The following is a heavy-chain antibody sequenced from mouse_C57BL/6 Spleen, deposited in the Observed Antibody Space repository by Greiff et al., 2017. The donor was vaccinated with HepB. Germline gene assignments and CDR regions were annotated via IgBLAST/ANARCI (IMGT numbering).Heavy chain of an antibody. V-gene: IGHV14-2*01. CDR1: GFNIKDYY. J-gene: IGHJ1*03. CDR2: IDPEDGET. Sequence: EVQLVESGAELVKPGASVKLSCTASGFNIKDYYMHWVKQRTEQGLEGIGRIDPEDGETKYAPKFQGKATITADTSSNTAYLPLSSLTSEDTAVYYCARRGYYYGSSYDWYFDVWGTGTTVTVSS. CDR3: ARRGYYYGSSYDWYFDV. D-gene: IGHD1-1*01.